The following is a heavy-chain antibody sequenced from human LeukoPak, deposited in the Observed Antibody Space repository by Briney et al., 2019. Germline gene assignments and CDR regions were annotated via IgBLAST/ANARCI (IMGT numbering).Heavy chain of an antibody. J-gene: IGHJ6*04. D-gene: IGHD3-10*02. CDR3: AELGITMIGGV. Sequence: GGSLRLSCAASGFSFSDYYINWIRQAPGKGLEWISYISSSGSTIYYADSVKGRFTISRDNAKNSPYLQMNSLRAEDTAVYYCAELGITMIGGVWGKGTTVTISS. CDR1: GFSFSDYY. V-gene: IGHV3-11*04. CDR2: ISSSGSTI.